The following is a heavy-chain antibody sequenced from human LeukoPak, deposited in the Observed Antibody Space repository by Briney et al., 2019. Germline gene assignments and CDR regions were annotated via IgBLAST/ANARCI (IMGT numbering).Heavy chain of an antibody. Sequence: GASVKVSCKASGYTFPSYDINWVRQATGQGLEWMGWMNPNSGNTGYAQKFQGRVTMTRNTSISTAYMELSSLRSEDTAVYYCARLDILTGYSSDYWGQGTLVTVSS. CDR2: MNPNSGNT. D-gene: IGHD3-9*01. CDR1: GYTFPSYD. J-gene: IGHJ4*02. CDR3: ARLDILTGYSSDY. V-gene: IGHV1-8*01.